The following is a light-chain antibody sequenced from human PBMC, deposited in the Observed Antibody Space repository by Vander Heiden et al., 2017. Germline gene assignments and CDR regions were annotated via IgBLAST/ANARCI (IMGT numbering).Light chain of an antibody. V-gene: IGKV1-39*01. CDR3: QQSYSTPIT. Sequence: DIQMTQSPSSLSASVGDRVTITCRASQRISSYLNWYQQKPGKAPKLLIYAASSLQSGVPSRFRGSGSGTDFTLTISSLQPEDFATYYCQQSYSTPITFGQGTRLEIK. CDR2: AAS. CDR1: QRISSY. J-gene: IGKJ5*01.